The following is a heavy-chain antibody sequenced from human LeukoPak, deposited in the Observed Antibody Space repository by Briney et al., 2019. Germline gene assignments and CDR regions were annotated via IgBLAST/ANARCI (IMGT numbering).Heavy chain of an antibody. CDR1: GGSFSVYY. CDR2: INHSGST. J-gene: IGHJ4*02. Sequence: SETLSLTCAVYGGSFSVYYWSWIRQPPGKGLEGIGEINHSGSTNYNPSLKSRVTISVDTSKNQFSLKLSSVTAADTAVYYCARGSGSYCFDYWGQGTLVTVSS. CDR3: ARGSGSYCFDY. D-gene: IGHD1-26*01. V-gene: IGHV4-34*01.